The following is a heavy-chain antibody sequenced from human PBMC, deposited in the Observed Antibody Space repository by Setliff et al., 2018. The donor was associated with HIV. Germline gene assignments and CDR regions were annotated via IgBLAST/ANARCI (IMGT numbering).Heavy chain of an antibody. CDR1: HYAVNSEYY. CDR3: ARGTAPRRGTNYGGNYPLDY. J-gene: IGHJ4*02. CDR2: VYSSGST. Sequence: SETLSLTCAVSHYAVNSEYYWAWIRQPPGKGLEWIGCVYSSGSTYYNPSLQGRVTISIDTSKFQFSLRLSSVTAADTAVYFCARGTAPRRGTNYGGNYPLDYWGQGTLVTVSS. D-gene: IGHD4-17*01. V-gene: IGHV4-38-2*01.